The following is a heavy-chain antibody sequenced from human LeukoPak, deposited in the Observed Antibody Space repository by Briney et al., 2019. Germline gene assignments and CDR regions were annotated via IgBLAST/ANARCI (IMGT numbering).Heavy chain of an antibody. J-gene: IGHJ4*02. Sequence: SETLSLTCTVYGGSFSGYYWSWIRQPPGKGLEWIGEINHSGSTNYNPSLKSRVTISVDTSKNQFSLKLSSVTAADTAVYYCARGGSGHVLRFLEWLYSFDYWGQGTLVTVSS. CDR1: GGSFSGYY. CDR3: ARGGSGHVLRFLEWLYSFDY. CDR2: INHSGST. V-gene: IGHV4-34*01. D-gene: IGHD3-3*01.